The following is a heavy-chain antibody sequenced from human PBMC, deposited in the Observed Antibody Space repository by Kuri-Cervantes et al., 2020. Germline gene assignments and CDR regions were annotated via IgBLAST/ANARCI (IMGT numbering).Heavy chain of an antibody. CDR2: STSKANSYTT. V-gene: IGHV3-72*01. CDR3: SRGEHDY. Sequence: GESLKISCAASGFTFSDHHIDWVRQAPGKGLEWVGRSTSKANSYTTEYAASVKGRFTISRDDSENSVYLQMNSLKTEDTAVYYCSRGEHDYWGQGTLVTVSS. CDR1: GFTFSDHH. J-gene: IGHJ4*02.